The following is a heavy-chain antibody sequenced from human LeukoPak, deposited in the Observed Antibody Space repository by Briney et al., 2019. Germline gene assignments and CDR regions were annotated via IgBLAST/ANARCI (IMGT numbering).Heavy chain of an antibody. J-gene: IGHJ3*02. Sequence: ASVKVSCKASGYTFTSYYMHWMRQAPGQGLEWMGIINPSGGSTSYAQKFQGRVTMTRDTSTSTVYMELSSLRSDDTAVYYCARDQPPTHIVVVTATYAFDIWGQGTMVTVSS. CDR2: INPSGGST. V-gene: IGHV1-46*01. CDR1: GYTFTSYY. D-gene: IGHD2-21*02. CDR3: ARDQPPTHIVVVTATYAFDI.